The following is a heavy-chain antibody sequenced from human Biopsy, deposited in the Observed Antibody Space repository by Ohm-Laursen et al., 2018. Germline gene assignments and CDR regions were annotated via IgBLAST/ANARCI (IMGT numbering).Heavy chain of an antibody. CDR3: ARMDCSGGSCHYYSYGMGV. CDR1: GVSITAYY. D-gene: IGHD2-15*01. Sequence: TLSLTWPVSGVSITAYYWSWIRQPPGKGLECIGNIHHSGSTNYNPSLKSRLTISVDTSKNQFSLKLSSVTAADTAVYYCARMDCSGGSCHYYSYGMGVWGQGTTVTVSS. V-gene: IGHV4-4*09. J-gene: IGHJ6*02. CDR2: IHHSGST.